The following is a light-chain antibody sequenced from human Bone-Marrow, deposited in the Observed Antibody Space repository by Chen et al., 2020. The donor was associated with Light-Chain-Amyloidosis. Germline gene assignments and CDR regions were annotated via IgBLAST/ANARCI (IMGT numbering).Light chain of an antibody. CDR3: QVWDRSSDRPV. J-gene: IGLJ3*02. Sequence: SSVLTQPSSLSVAPGQTPPIARGGNNIGSTSVHWYQQTPGQAPLLVVYDDSDRPSGVPERLSGSNSGNTATLTISRVEAGDEADYYCQVWDRSSDRPVFGGGTKLTVL. CDR2: DDS. V-gene: IGLV3-21*02. CDR1: NIGSTS.